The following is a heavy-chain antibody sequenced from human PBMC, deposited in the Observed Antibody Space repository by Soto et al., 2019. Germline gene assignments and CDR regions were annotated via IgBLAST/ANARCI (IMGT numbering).Heavy chain of an antibody. D-gene: IGHD3-3*01. CDR3: ARMEDVPYYYYGMDV. Sequence: QVQLVQSGAEVKKPGASVKVSCKASGYTFTSYGISWVRQAPGQGLEWMGWINGYNGNTNYAQKLQGRVTLSTDTSTSRDYMERRSLRSDGSLVYYGARMEDVPYYYYGMDVWGQGTTVTVSS. CDR1: GYTFTSYG. CDR2: INGYNGNT. V-gene: IGHV1-18*01. J-gene: IGHJ6*02.